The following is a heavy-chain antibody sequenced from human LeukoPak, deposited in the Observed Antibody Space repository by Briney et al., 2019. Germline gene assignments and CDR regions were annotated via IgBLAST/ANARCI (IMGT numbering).Heavy chain of an antibody. Sequence: GRCLSLSCAVSGLTFSRYWMHWVRQAPGKGLVWVSRINTDGRTITYAGSVKGRFTISRDHAKNTLYLQMNSLRAEDTAVYYCVRSAFLTTEFYFDYWGHGTLVTVSS. CDR2: INTDGRTI. V-gene: IGHV3-74*01. D-gene: IGHD4-11*01. CDR3: VRSAFLTTEFYFDY. CDR1: GLTFSRYW. J-gene: IGHJ4*01.